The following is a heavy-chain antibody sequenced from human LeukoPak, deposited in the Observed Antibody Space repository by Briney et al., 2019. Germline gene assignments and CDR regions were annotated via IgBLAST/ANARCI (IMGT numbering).Heavy chain of an antibody. V-gene: IGHV1-18*01. CDR1: GYTFNTFG. D-gene: IGHD3-10*02. Sequence: ASVKVSCKASGYTFNTFGITWVRQAPGQGLEWMGWISAYNGNTNYAQKLQGRVTMTTDTSTSTAYMELRSLRSDDTAVYYCARPSMIGFYMDVWGKGTTVTISS. CDR2: ISAYNGNT. J-gene: IGHJ6*03. CDR3: ARPSMIGFYMDV.